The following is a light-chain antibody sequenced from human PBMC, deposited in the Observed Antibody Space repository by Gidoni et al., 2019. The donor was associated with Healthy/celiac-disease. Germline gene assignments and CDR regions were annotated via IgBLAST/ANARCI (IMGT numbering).Light chain of an antibody. Sequence: DIQMTQSPSSLSASVGDRVTITCRASQSISSSLNGYQQKPGKAPKLLIYAASSLQRGVPSMFSGSGSGTDFTLTIISLQPEEFATYYCQQSYSTLLLTFXGXTKVEIK. V-gene: IGKV1-39*01. J-gene: IGKJ4*01. CDR1: QSISSS. CDR2: AAS. CDR3: QQSYSTLLLT.